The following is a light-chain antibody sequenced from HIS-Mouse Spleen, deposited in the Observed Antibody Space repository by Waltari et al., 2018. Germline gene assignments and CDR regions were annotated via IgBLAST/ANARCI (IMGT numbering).Light chain of an antibody. Sequence: DIHLTQSPSFLSASVGDRVTIPCRASQGISSYLAWYQQKPGKAPKLLIYAASTLQSGVPSRFSGSGSGTEFTLTISSLQPEDFATYYCQQLNSYPPTFGQGTKVEIK. V-gene: IGKV1-9*01. J-gene: IGKJ1*01. CDR1: QGISSY. CDR2: AAS. CDR3: QQLNSYPPT.